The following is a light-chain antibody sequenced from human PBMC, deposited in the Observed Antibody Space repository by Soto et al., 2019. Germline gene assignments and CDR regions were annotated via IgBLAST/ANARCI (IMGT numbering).Light chain of an antibody. Sequence: DLVMTQSPLSLPVTPGEPASISCRSGQRLLHSNGYNYLDWYLQKPGQSPQLLIYLGSNRASGVPDRFSGSGSGTDFTLKISRVEAEDVGVYYCMQALQTPYTFGQGTKLEIK. CDR1: QRLLHSNGYNY. CDR3: MQALQTPYT. V-gene: IGKV2-28*01. J-gene: IGKJ2*01. CDR2: LGS.